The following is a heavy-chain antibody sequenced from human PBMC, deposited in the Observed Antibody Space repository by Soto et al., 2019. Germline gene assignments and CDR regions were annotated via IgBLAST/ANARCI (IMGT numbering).Heavy chain of an antibody. J-gene: IGHJ4*02. CDR1: GGSISSGGYY. Sequence: PSETLSLTCTVSGGSISSGGYYWSWIRQHPGKGPEWIGYIYYSGSTYYNPSLKSRVTISVDTSKNQFSLKLSSVTAADTAVYYCARDKSYYDSSGYPRFDYWGQGTLVTVSS. V-gene: IGHV4-31*03. CDR2: IYYSGST. CDR3: ARDKSYYDSSGYPRFDY. D-gene: IGHD3-22*01.